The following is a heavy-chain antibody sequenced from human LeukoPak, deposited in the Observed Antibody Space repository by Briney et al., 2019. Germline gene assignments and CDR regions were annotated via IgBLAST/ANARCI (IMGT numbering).Heavy chain of an antibody. Sequence: SETLSLTCTVSGGSISSYYWSWIRQPPGKGLEWIGYIYYSGSTNYNPSLKSRVTISVDTSKNQFSLKLSSVTAADTAVYYCARGGSGYYDASCFDYWGQGTLVTVSS. D-gene: IGHD3-22*01. J-gene: IGHJ4*02. CDR1: GGSISSYY. CDR2: IYYSGST. V-gene: IGHV4-59*01. CDR3: ARGGSGYYDASCFDY.